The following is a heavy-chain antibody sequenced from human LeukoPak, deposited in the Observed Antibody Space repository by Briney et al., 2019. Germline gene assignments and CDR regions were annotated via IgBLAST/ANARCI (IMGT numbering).Heavy chain of an antibody. V-gene: IGHV1-2*06. D-gene: IGHD1-1*01. CDR2: INPNSGGT. CDR1: GYRFTGYY. Sequence: ASVKVSCKASGYRFTGYYMHWVRQAPGQGLEWMGRINPNSGGTNYAQKFQGRVTMTRDTSISTAYMELTRLRSDDTAVYYWAKPQGGGSSDWRFDLWGRGTLVSVSS. CDR3: AKPQGGGSSDWRFDL. J-gene: IGHJ2*01.